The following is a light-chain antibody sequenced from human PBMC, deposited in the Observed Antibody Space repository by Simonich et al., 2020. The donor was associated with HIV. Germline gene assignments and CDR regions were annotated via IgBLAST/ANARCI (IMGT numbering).Light chain of an antibody. CDR1: QSVLYSSNNKNY. V-gene: IGKV4-1*01. CDR3: QQYNSYTWT. CDR2: WAS. J-gene: IGKJ1*01. Sequence: DIVMTQSPDSLAVSLGERATINCKSSQSVLYSSNNKNYLAWYKQKPGQPPKLLIYWASTRESGVPDRFSGSGSGTDFTLTISSLQPDDFATYFCQQYNSYTWTFGQGTKVEIK.